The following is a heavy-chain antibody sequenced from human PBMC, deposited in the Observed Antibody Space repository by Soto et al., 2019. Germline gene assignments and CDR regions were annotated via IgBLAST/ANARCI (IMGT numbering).Heavy chain of an antibody. D-gene: IGHD3-16*01. Sequence: EVRLVESGGGLVKPGGSLRLSCEASGFTFSSQTMIWVRQAPGKGLEWVASISSGNSYIYYGDSVKGRFIISRDNAKNSLYLQMNHLRAEDTAVYYCARGFGSYDWIDPWGQGTLVTVSS. CDR2: ISSGNSYI. CDR3: ARGFGSYDWIDP. J-gene: IGHJ5*02. CDR1: GFTFSSQT. V-gene: IGHV3-21*06.